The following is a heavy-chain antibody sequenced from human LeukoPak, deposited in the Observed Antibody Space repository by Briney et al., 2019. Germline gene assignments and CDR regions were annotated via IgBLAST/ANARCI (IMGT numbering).Heavy chain of an antibody. CDR1: GYTFTNYA. CDR3: ARDRGVTMVRGVIDSFDY. V-gene: IGHV1-3*01. D-gene: IGHD3-10*01. J-gene: IGHJ4*02. CDR2: INAGNGNT. Sequence: GASVKVSCKVSGYTFTNYAMHWVRQAPGQRLEWMGWINAGNGNTKFSQKFQGRVTITRDTSASTAYMRLSSLRSEDTAVYYCARDRGVTMVRGVIDSFDYWGQGTLVTVSS.